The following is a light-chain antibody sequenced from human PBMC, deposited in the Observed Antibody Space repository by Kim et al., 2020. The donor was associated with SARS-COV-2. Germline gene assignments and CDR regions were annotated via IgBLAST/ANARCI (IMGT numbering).Light chain of an antibody. CDR1: QSVSSSY. CDR3: QQYGSSPLT. CDR2: GAS. J-gene: IGKJ4*01. V-gene: IGKV3-20*01. Sequence: SPWERATLSCRASQSVSSSYLAWYQQKPGQAPRLLIYGASSRATGIPDRFSGSGSGTDFTLTISRLEPEDFAVYYCQQYGSSPLTFGGGTKLEI.